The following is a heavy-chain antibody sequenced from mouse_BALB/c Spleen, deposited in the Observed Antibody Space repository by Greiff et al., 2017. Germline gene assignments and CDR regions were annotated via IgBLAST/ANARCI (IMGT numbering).Heavy chain of an antibody. Sequence: QVQLQQSGAELLKPGASVKISCKATGYTFSSYWIEWVKQRPGHGLEWIGEILPGSGSTNYNEKFKGKATLTADTSSNTAYMQLSSLTSEDSAVYYWARNPLYYGISYCFDYWGQGTTLTVSS. D-gene: IGHD1-1*01. V-gene: IGHV1-9*01. CDR2: ILPGSGST. CDR3: ARNPLYYGISYCFDY. J-gene: IGHJ2*01. CDR1: GYTFSSYW.